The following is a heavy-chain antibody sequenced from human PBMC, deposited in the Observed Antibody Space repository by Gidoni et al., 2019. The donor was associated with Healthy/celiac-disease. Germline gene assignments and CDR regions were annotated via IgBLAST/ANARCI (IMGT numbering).Heavy chain of an antibody. CDR3: ARGVYDFWSGSNYYYYMDV. J-gene: IGHJ6*03. CDR1: GFTFSSYD. D-gene: IGHD3-3*01. V-gene: IGHV3-13*04. Sequence: EVQLVESGGGLVQPGGSLRLSCAASGFTFSSYDMHWVRQATGKGLEWVSAIGTAGDTYYPGSVKGRFTISRENAKNSLYLQMNSLRAGDTAVYYCARGVYDFWSGSNYYYYMDVWGKGTTVTVSS. CDR2: IGTAGDT.